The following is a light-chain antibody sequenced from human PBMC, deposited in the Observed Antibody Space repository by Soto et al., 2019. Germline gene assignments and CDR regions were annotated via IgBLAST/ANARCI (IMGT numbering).Light chain of an antibody. CDR1: QSVSSDY. CDR2: GTS. V-gene: IGKV3-20*01. CDR3: QQYGSSRLT. Sequence: EIVLTQSPGTLSLSPGERATLSCRASQSVSSDYLAWYQQNPGQDPRLFIHGTSSRSTGIPDRFSGSGSGTDFTLTISRLEPEDFAVYYCQQYGSSRLTFGGGTNVEIK. J-gene: IGKJ4*01.